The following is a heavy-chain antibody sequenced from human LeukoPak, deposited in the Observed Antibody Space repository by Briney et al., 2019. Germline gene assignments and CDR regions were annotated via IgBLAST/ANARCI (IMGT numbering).Heavy chain of an antibody. CDR3: ARPNGSGSNYYFDN. D-gene: IGHD3-10*01. Sequence: PSETLSLTCTVSGGSISSYYWSWIRQPPGKGLEWIGYIYYSGSTNYNPSLKSRVTITVDTSKNQFSLKLSSVTAADTAVYYCARPNGSGSNYYFDNWGQGILVTVSS. V-gene: IGHV4-59*08. CDR1: GGSISSYY. J-gene: IGHJ4*02. CDR2: IYYSGST.